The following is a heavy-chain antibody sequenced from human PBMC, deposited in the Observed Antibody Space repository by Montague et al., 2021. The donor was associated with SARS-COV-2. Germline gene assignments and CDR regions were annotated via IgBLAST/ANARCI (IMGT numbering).Heavy chain of an antibody. Sequence: SETLSLTCTVSGGSISSYYWSWIRQPPGKGLEWIGYIYYSGSTNXNPSLKSRVTISVDTSKNQFSLKLSSVTAADTAVYYCARGSGGSSPDDWLGCDPWGQGTLVTVSS. V-gene: IGHV4-59*01. J-gene: IGHJ5*02. D-gene: IGHD2-15*01. CDR1: GGSISSYY. CDR2: IYYSGST. CDR3: ARGSGGSSPDDWLGCDP.